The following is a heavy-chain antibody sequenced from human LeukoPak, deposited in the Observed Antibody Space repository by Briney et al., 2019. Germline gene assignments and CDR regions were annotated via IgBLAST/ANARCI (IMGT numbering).Heavy chain of an antibody. D-gene: IGHD3-16*01. Sequence: GGSLRLSCAASGSTVSSNYMSWVRQAPGKGLGWVSVIYSGGSTYYADSVKGRFTISRDNSKNTLYLQMNSLRAEDTAVYYCARVSRGEEYYYYYYMDVWGKGTTVTVSS. V-gene: IGHV3-53*01. CDR3: ARVSRGEEYYYYYYMDV. CDR1: GSTVSSNY. CDR2: IYSGGST. J-gene: IGHJ6*03.